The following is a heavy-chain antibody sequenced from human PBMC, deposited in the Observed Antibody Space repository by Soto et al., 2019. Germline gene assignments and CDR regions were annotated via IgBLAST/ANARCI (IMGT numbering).Heavy chain of an antibody. V-gene: IGHV3-7*03. D-gene: IGHD4-4*01. J-gene: IGHJ3*01. CDR1: GFISGNYS. Sequence: LVESGGGLVQPGGSLRLSCAASGFISGNYSMNWVRQAPGKGLEWVAGIKQEGGETYYADSVKGRFIISRDNAKNSLYLQKNSLRGDDTALYYCARGQYLKFDACELLGQGTVVTVS. CDR2: IKQEGGET. CDR3: ARGQYLKFDACEL.